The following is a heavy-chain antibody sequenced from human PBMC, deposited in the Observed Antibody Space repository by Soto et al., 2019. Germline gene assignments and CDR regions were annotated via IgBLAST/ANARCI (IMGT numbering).Heavy chain of an antibody. CDR1: GGSIGSYY. CDR2: IDTSGNI. V-gene: IGHV4-4*07. J-gene: IGHJ3*02. Sequence: PSETLSLTCTVSGGSIGSYYWSWIRQAAGKGLEWIGRIDTSGNINCSPSLRSRITMSVDTSKGQSTLHLRSVTAADTAVYYCARLQLPDVTGAFDIWGQGILVTVSS. D-gene: IGHD2-2*01. CDR3: ARLQLPDVTGAFDI.